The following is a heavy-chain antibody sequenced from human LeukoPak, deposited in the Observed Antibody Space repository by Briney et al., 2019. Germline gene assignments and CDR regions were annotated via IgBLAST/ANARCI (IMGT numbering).Heavy chain of an antibody. V-gene: IGHV3-23*01. D-gene: IGHD3-10*01. CDR3: AKGHYYGSGSLDY. Sequence: GSLRLSCAASGFTFSSYGMSWVRQAPGKGLEWVSAIGGRDGSTYYADSVKGWFTISRDNSKNTLYVQMNSLRAEDTAVYYCAKGHYYGSGSLDYWGQGTLVTVSS. CDR2: IGGRDGST. CDR1: GFTFSSYG. J-gene: IGHJ4*02.